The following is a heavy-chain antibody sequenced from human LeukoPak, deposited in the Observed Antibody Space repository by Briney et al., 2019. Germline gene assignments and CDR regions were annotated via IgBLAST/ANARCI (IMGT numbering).Heavy chain of an antibody. CDR3: AKDNSDYYIDY. CDR2: IQYNGNNK. Sequence: GGSLRLSCAASGFTFNNFGMHWVRHAPGKGLEWVTFIQYNGNNKYYADSVKGRFTISRDNSKNTLYLQMNSLRAEDTAVYYCAKDNSDYYIDYWGQGTLVTVSS. D-gene: IGHD3-3*01. J-gene: IGHJ4*02. CDR1: GFTFNNFG. V-gene: IGHV3-30*02.